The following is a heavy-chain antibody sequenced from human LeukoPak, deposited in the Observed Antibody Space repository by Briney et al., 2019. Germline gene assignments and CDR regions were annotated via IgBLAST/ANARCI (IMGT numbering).Heavy chain of an antibody. J-gene: IGHJ6*02. CDR1: GGSISSYY. V-gene: IGHV4-4*07. CDR3: ARDQRIAVAGNYYYYGMDV. D-gene: IGHD6-19*01. Sequence: SETLSLTCTVSGGSISSYYWGWIRQPAGKGLEWIGRIYTSGSTNYNPSLKSRVTMSVDTSKNQFFLKLSSVTAADTAVYYCARDQRIAVAGNYYYYGMDVWGQGTTVTVSS. CDR2: IYTSGST.